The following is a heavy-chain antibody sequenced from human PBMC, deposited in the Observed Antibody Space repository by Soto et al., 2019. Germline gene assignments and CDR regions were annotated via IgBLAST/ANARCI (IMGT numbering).Heavy chain of an antibody. Sequence: QLQLQESGPGLVKPSETLSLTCSLSGDSITRSTYFWAWIRQSPGKGLEWVGSIYYSGRTHYNPSPKCQVTISVDTSKIQCPLKLRSVTASDTAVYYCAKNLPKTGRIDYRAPGTLVTVSS. CDR1: GDSITRSTYF. J-gene: IGHJ4*02. V-gene: IGHV4-39*01. CDR2: IYYSGRT. CDR3: AKNLPKTGRIDY.